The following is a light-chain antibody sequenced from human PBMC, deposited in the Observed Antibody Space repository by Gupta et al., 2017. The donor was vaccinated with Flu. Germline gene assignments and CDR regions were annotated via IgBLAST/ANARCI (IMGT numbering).Light chain of an antibody. CDR2: GNS. CDR1: SSNSGANYD. J-gene: IGLJ2*01. V-gene: IGLV1-40*01. CDR3: QSYDSSLREV. Sequence: QSVLTQPPSVSGAPGQRVTISCTGSSSNSGANYDVHWYQQLPGTAPKLLIFGNSNRPSGVPDRFSGSKSGTSASLAITGLQPEDEGDYYCQSYDSSLREVFGGGTKLTVL.